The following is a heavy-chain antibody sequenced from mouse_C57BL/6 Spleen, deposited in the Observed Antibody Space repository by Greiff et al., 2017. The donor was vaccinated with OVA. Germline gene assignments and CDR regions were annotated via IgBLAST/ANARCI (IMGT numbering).Heavy chain of an antibody. CDR3: ARPTVGATREGFDY. J-gene: IGHJ2*01. D-gene: IGHD1-1*01. Sequence: QVQLKQSGPELVKPGASVKISCKASGYAFSSSWMNWVKQRPGKGLEWIGRIYPGDGDTNYNGKFKGKATLTADKSSSTAYMQLSSLTSEDSAVYFCARPTVGATREGFDYWGQGTTLTVSS. CDR1: GYAFSSSW. CDR2: IYPGDGDT. V-gene: IGHV1-82*01.